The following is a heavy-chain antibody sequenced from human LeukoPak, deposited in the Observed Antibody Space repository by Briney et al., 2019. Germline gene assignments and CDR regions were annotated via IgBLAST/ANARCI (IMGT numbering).Heavy chain of an antibody. D-gene: IGHD6-19*01. Sequence: ASVKVSCKASGYTFTSYDIHWVRQATGQGLEWMGRMSPNRGDTDYAQKFQGRVTMTRDTSISTAYMELSSLRSEDTAVYYCARVPLAVAGNGAFDYWGQGTLVTVSS. CDR1: GYTFTSYD. CDR2: MSPNRGDT. V-gene: IGHV1-8*01. J-gene: IGHJ4*02. CDR3: ARVPLAVAGNGAFDY.